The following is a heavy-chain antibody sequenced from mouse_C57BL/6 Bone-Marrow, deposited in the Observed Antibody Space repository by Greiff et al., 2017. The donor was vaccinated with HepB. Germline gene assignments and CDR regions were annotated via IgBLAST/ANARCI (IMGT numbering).Heavy chain of an antibody. CDR1: GFTFTDYY. J-gene: IGHJ4*01. Sequence: EVKLVESGGGLVQPGGSLSLSCAASGFTFTDYYMSWVRQPPGKALEWLGFIRNKANGYTTEYSASVKGRFTISRDNSQSILYLQMNALRAEDSTTYYCARYPLSMDYWGQGTSVTVSS. V-gene: IGHV7-3*01. CDR2: IRNKANGYTT. D-gene: IGHD6-1*01. CDR3: ARYPLSMDY.